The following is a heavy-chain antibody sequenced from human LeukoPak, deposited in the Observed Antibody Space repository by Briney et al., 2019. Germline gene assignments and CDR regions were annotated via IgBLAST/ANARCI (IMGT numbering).Heavy chain of an antibody. J-gene: IGHJ4*02. CDR1: GFIFSNYG. V-gene: IGHV3-30*02. CDR3: ASLGKTGHYFVDY. CDR2: IRYDGNNK. Sequence: AGGSLRLSCAASGFIFSNYGMHWVRQAPGKGLEWVAFIRYDGNNKCYADSVKGRFTISRDNSKNTLYLQMNSLRTEDTGVYYCASLGKTGHYFVDYWGQGALVTVSS. D-gene: IGHD3-9*01.